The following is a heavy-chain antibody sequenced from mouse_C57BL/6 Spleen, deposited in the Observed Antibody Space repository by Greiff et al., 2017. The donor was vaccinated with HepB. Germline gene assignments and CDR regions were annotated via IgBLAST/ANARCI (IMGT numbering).Heavy chain of an antibody. J-gene: IGHJ3*01. D-gene: IGHD2-2*01. Sequence: EVQLQQSVAELVRPGASVKLSCTASGFNIKNTYMHWVKQRPEQGLEWIGRIDPANGNTKYAPKFQGKATITADTSSNTAYLQLSSLTSEDTAFYYCAFLWLRRRAWFAYWGQGTLVTVSA. CDR3: AFLWLRRRAWFAY. CDR1: GFNIKNTY. CDR2: IDPANGNT. V-gene: IGHV14-3*01.